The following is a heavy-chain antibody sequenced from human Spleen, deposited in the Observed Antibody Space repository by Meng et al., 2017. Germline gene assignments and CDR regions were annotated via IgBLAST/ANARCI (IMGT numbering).Heavy chain of an antibody. CDR2: INHSGST. V-gene: IGHV4-34*01. D-gene: IGHD4-11*01. CDR1: GGSFSDYY. Sequence: VQQPQWGAVLLKPSETLSLTCVVSGGSFSDYYWSWIRPPPGKGLEWIGEINHSGSTNYNPSLESRATISVDTSQNNLSLKLSSVTAADSAVYYCARGPTTMAHDFDYWGQGTLVTVSS. CDR3: ARGPTTMAHDFDY. J-gene: IGHJ4*02.